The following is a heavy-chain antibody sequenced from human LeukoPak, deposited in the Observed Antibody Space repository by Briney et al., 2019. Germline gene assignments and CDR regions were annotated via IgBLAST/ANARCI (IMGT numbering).Heavy chain of an antibody. D-gene: IGHD6-19*01. Sequence: PGGSLRLSCAASGFTFSSYAMSWVRQAPGKGLEWVSAISGSGGTTYYADSVKGRFTISRDNSKNTLYLQMNSLRAEDTAVYYCAKGPNYSSGWYANWFDPWGQGTLVTVSS. J-gene: IGHJ5*02. V-gene: IGHV3-23*01. CDR2: ISGSGGTT. CDR1: GFTFSSYA. CDR3: AKGPNYSSGWYANWFDP.